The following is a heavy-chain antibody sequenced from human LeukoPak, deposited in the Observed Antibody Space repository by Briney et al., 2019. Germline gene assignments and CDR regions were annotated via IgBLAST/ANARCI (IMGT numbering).Heavy chain of an antibody. CDR1: GFTFSSYS. V-gene: IGHV3-48*01. CDR2: ISSSSSTI. J-gene: IGHJ6*02. CDR3: ARRIAAAGTPYYYYGMDV. Sequence: GGSLRLSCAASGFTFSSYSMNWVRQAPGKGLEWVSYISSSSSTIYYADSVKGRFTISRDNAKNSLYLQMNSLRAEDTAVYYCARRIAAAGTPYYYYGMDVWGQGTTVTVSS. D-gene: IGHD6-13*01.